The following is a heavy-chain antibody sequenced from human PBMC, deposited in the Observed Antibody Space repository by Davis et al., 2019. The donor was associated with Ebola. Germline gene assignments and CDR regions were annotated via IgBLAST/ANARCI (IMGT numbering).Heavy chain of an antibody. D-gene: IGHD3-10*01. CDR3: ARGREILWFGEAHTGFDY. V-gene: IGHV4-34*01. Sequence: SETLSLTCAVYGGSFSGYYWSWIRQPPGKGLEWIGEINHSGSTNYNPSLKSRVTISVDTSKNQFSLKLSSVTAADTAVYYCARGREILWFGEAHTGFDYWGQGTLVTVSS. J-gene: IGHJ4*02. CDR2: INHSGST. CDR1: GGSFSGYY.